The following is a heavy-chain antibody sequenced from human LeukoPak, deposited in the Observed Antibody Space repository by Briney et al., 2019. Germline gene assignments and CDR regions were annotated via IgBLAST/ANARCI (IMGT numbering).Heavy chain of an antibody. CDR2: IYSGGST. CDR3: ARHVAS. Sequence: PGKGLEWVSVIYSGGSTYYADSVKGRFTISRDNSKNTLYLQMNSLRAEDTAVYYCARHVASGGQGTLVTVSS. V-gene: IGHV3-66*04. D-gene: IGHD2-15*01. J-gene: IGHJ4*02.